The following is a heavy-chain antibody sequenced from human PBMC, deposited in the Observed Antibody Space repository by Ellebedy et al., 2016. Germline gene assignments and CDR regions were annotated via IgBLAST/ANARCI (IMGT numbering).Heavy chain of an antibody. V-gene: IGHV5-51*01. CDR1: GYSFTSYW. D-gene: IGHD5-18*01. CDR2: IYPGDSDT. J-gene: IGHJ4*02. Sequence: GESLKISCKGSGYSFTSYWIGWVRQMPGKGLEWMGIIYPGDSDTRYSPSFQGQVTISAAKSISTAYLQWSSLKASDTAIYYCARHDTAGGGLLFYLDYWGQGTLVTVSS. CDR3: ARHDTAGGGLLFYLDY.